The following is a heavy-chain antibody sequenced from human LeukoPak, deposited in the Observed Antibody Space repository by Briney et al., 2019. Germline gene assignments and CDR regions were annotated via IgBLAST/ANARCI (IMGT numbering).Heavy chain of an antibody. Sequence: GRSLRLSCAASGFTFSSYAMHWVRQAPGKGLEWVAVISYDGSNKYYADSVKGRSTISRDNSKNTLYLQMNSLRAEDTAVYYCAREGRIAVAGFDYWGQGTLVTVSS. CDR2: ISYDGSNK. V-gene: IGHV3-30*04. CDR1: GFTFSSYA. J-gene: IGHJ4*02. D-gene: IGHD6-19*01. CDR3: AREGRIAVAGFDY.